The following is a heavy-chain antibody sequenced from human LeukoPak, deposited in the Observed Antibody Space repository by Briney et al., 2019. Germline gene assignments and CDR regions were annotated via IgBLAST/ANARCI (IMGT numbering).Heavy chain of an antibody. CDR3: ARDGGLHTNFDY. D-gene: IGHD2-15*01. V-gene: IGHV3-7*01. Sequence: GGSLRLSCAASGFSFRNYWMGWVRQAPGKGLEWVANTKPDGSAEYYADSVRGRFTASRDDANNLLYLQMNRLRAEDTAVYYCARDGGLHTNFDYWGQGTLLTVSS. J-gene: IGHJ4*02. CDR1: GFSFRNYW. CDR2: TKPDGSAE.